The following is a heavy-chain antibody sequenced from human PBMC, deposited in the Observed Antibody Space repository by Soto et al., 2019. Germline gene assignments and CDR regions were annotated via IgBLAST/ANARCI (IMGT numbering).Heavy chain of an antibody. CDR3: ARCGERSCYYYYGMDV. J-gene: IGHJ6*02. Sequence: SEILSLTCTVSGGSVSSGSYYWSWIRQPPGKGLEWIGYIYYSGSTNYNPSLKSRVTISVDTSKNQFSLKLSSVTAADTAVYYCARCGERSCYYYYGMDVWGQGTTVTVSS. CDR1: GGSVSSGSYY. CDR2: IYYSGST. V-gene: IGHV4-61*01. D-gene: IGHD3-10*01.